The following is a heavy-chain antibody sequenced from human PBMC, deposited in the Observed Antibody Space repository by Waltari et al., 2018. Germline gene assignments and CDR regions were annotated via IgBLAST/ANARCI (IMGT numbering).Heavy chain of an antibody. Sequence: EVQLVESGGGLVQPGRSLRLSCAASGFTFDDYAMHWVRQAPGKGLEWVSGIIWNSGSIGYADSVKGRFTISRDDAKNSLYLQMNSLRAEDTALYYCAKEGVMIRYFDLWGRGTLVTVSS. CDR3: AKEGVMIRYFDL. V-gene: IGHV3-9*01. D-gene: IGHD3-3*01. CDR1: GFTFDDYA. CDR2: IIWNSGSI. J-gene: IGHJ2*01.